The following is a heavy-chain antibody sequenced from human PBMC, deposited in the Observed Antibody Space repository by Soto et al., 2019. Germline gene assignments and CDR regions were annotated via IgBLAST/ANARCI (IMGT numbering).Heavy chain of an antibody. D-gene: IGHD5-18*01. CDR3: ARDVDTAMASGFDI. V-gene: IGHV3-30-3*01. J-gene: IGHJ3*02. CDR1: GFTFSSYA. CDR2: ISYDGSNK. Sequence: QVQLVESGGGVVQPGRSLRLSCAASGFTFSSYAMHWVRQAPGKGLEWVAVISYDGSNKYYADSVKGRFTISRDNSKNPLYLQMNSLRAEDTAVYYCARDVDTAMASGFDIWGQGTMVTVSS.